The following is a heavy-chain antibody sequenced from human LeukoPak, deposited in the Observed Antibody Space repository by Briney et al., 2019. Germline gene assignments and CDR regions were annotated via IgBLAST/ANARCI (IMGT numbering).Heavy chain of an antibody. Sequence: GASVKVSCKASGGTFSSYTISWVRQAPGQGLGWMGGIIPIFGTANYAQKFQGRVTITADKSTSTAYMELSSLRSEDTAVYYCARGGYYNDSSGYPYPFDYWGQGTLVTVSS. CDR2: IIPIFGTA. CDR1: GGTFSSYT. V-gene: IGHV1-69*06. J-gene: IGHJ4*02. CDR3: ARGGYYNDSSGYPYPFDY. D-gene: IGHD3-22*01.